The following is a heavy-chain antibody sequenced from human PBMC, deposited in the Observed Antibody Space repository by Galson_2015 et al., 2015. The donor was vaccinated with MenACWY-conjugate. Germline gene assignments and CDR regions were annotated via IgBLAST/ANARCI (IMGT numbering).Heavy chain of an antibody. D-gene: IGHD6-19*01. J-gene: IGHJ5*02. CDR1: GFDFTKHS. Sequence: SLRLSCAASGFDFTKHSMNWVRQAPGKGLEWVSYISTTGTTLYYASSVRGRFTVFRDNAKNSLYLQMSGLRVDDTAVYYCGRDLEGSSMAVAGIDLWVQGALVAVSS. CDR3: GRDLEGSSMAVAGIDL. CDR2: ISTTGTTL. V-gene: IGHV3-48*01.